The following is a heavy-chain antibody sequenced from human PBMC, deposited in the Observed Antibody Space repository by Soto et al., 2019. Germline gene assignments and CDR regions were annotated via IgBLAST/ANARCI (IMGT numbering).Heavy chain of an antibody. V-gene: IGHV3-23*01. D-gene: IGHD3-3*02. Sequence: GKGLEWVSDIIDSGASTYYADSVKGRFTISRDNSKNTLYLQMNSLRAEDTSVYYCPRHLAGTRDYWGQRTLVTVSS. CDR2: IIDSGAST. CDR3: PRHLAGTRDY. J-gene: IGHJ4*02.